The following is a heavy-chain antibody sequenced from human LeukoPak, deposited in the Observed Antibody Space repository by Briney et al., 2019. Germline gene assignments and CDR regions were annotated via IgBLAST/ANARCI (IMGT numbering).Heavy chain of an antibody. CDR1: VFTVSSNY. V-gene: IGHV3-53*01. D-gene: IGHD3-9*01. CDR3: SRDGVLRYFDCLFPSYMDV. J-gene: IGHJ6*03. Sequence: GGSLRLSCAASVFTVSSNYVSWVREAPGKGGGWGSVMCSGGSTDYPESMKGRFTISRYNSKNTLYLQSNSLGTEGTSVYHCSRDGVLRYFDCLFPSYMDVRGKPTKVT. CDR2: MCSGGST.